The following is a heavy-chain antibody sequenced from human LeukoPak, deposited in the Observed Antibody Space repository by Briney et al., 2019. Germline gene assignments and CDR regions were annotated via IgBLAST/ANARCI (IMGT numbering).Heavy chain of an antibody. CDR2: IHSDGSST. D-gene: IGHD5-12*01. CDR3: ARGGLPVYYYYMDV. CDR1: GFTFSSYW. Sequence: GGSLRLSCAASGFTFSSYWMHWVRQAPGKGLVWVSRIHSDGSSTTYADSVKGRFTISRDNAKNTLYLQMNSLRAEDTAVYYCARGGLPVYYYYMDVWGKGTTVTVSS. V-gene: IGHV3-74*01. J-gene: IGHJ6*03.